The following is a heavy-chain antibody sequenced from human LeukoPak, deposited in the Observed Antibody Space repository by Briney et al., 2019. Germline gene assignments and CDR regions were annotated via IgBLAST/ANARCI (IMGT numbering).Heavy chain of an antibody. Sequence: ASVKVSCKASGYTFTSYAMNWVRQAPGQGLEWMGWINTNTGNPTYAQGFTGRFVFSLDTSVSTAYLQISSLKAEDTAVYYCARSGGHIAAPSYYYYYYMDVWGKGTTVTVSS. D-gene: IGHD6-6*01. CDR1: GYTFTSYA. CDR3: ARSGGHIAAPSYYYYYYMDV. CDR2: INTNTGNP. V-gene: IGHV7-4-1*02. J-gene: IGHJ6*03.